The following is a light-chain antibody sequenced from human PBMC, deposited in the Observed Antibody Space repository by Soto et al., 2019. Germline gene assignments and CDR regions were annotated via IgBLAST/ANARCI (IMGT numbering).Light chain of an antibody. Sequence: DIQMTQSPSTLSASVGDRVTITCRASQSISSWLAWYQQKPGKAPKLLIYKASTLESGVPSRFSGSGSGTEFTLTISSLQPDDFATYYCQQYITDYTFSQGTKREIK. J-gene: IGKJ2*01. V-gene: IGKV1-5*03. CDR3: QQYITDYT. CDR2: KAS. CDR1: QSISSW.